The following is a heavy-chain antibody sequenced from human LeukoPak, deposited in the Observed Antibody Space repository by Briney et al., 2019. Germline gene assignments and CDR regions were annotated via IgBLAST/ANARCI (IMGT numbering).Heavy chain of an antibody. CDR1: GYTFTNYY. CDR2: INPSGGTT. V-gene: IGHV1-46*01. CDR3: ARDHFPVLRYFDWSYDY. Sequence: ASVKVSCKASGYTFTNYYIHWVRQAPGQGLEWMGIINPSGGTTRYAQRFQGRVTMTRDTSISTAYMELSRLRSDDTAVYYCARDHFPVLRYFDWSYDYWGQGTLVTVSS. J-gene: IGHJ4*02. D-gene: IGHD3-9*01.